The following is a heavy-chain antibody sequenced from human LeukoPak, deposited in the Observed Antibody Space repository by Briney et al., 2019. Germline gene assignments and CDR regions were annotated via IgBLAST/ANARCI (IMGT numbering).Heavy chain of an antibody. CDR3: ARGDEYSYAVDY. Sequence: XXVXSGGXXWSWIRQPPGKGLEWVGYIYYSGSTNYNPSLKSRVTMSVDSSKTQFSLRLRSVTAADTAVYYCARGDEYSYAVDYWGQGTLVTVSS. J-gene: IGHJ4*02. D-gene: IGHD5-18*01. V-gene: IGHV4-61*08. CDR1: XXVXSGGXX. CDR2: IYYSGST.